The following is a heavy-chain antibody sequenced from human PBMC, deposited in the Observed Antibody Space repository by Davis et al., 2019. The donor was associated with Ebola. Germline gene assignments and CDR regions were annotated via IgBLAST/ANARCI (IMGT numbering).Heavy chain of an antibody. V-gene: IGHV4-39*02. D-gene: IGHD6-6*01. Sequence: MPSETLSLTCTVSGGSVSTSSYYWGWIRQPPGKGLEWIGSIFYSGKTYYNSSLQSRVTISVDTSKNHFSLKLSSVTAADTAGYYCARRGLAARGGGMSWFDPWGQGTLVTVSS. J-gene: IGHJ5*02. CDR2: IFYSGKT. CDR1: GGSVSTSSYY. CDR3: ARRGLAARGGGMSWFDP.